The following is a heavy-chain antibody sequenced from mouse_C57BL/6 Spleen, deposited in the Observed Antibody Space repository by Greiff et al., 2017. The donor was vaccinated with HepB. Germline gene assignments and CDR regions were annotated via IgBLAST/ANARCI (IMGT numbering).Heavy chain of an antibody. J-gene: IGHJ1*03. CDR2: VYPGSGST. CDR1: GYTFTSYW. D-gene: IGHD1-1*01. CDR3: ARDYYGSSLCWYFDV. Sequence: VQLQQSGAELVKPGASVKMSCKASGYTFTSYWITWVKQRPGQGLEWIGDVYPGSGSTNYNEKFKSKATLTVDTSSSTAYMQLSSLTSEDSAVYYCARDYYGSSLCWYFDVWGTGTTVTVSS. V-gene: IGHV1-55*01.